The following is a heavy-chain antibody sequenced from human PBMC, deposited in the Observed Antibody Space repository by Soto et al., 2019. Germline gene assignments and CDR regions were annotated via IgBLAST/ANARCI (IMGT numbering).Heavy chain of an antibody. V-gene: IGHV3-48*03. J-gene: IGHJ4*02. CDR2: ITSGGTT. Sequence: GGSLRLSCTASGFTFSSYEMTWVRQAPGKGLEWISYITSGGTTYYADSAKGRFTISRDNAKNSLYLHLNSLTAEDTAIYYCARLLYATWYPFDYWGQGNLVTVSS. D-gene: IGHD2-8*01. CDR1: GFTFSSYE. CDR3: ARLLYATWYPFDY.